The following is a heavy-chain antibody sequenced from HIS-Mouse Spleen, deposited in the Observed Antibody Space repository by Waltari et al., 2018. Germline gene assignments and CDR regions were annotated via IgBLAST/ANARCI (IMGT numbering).Heavy chain of an antibody. D-gene: IGHD6-19*01. V-gene: IGHV3-30*18. CDR3: AKASSGWLDY. J-gene: IGHJ4*02. CDR1: GFTFSSYG. CDR2: KSYDGNNK. Sequence: QVQLVESWGGVVQPGRSLRLSCAASGFTFSSYGMHWVRQAPGKGLGWVAVKSYDGNNKYYADSVKGRFTISRDNSKNTLYLQMNSLRAEDTAVYYCAKASSGWLDYWGQGTLVTVSS.